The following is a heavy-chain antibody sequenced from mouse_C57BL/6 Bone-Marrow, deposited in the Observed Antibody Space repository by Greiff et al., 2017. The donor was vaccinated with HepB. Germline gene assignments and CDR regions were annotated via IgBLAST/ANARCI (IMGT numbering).Heavy chain of an antibody. CDR2: ILPGSGST. V-gene: IGHV1-9*01. D-gene: IGHD1-1*01. Sequence: QVQLQQSGAELMKPGASVKLSCKATGYTFTGYWIEWVKQRPGHGLEWIGEILPGSGSTNYNEKFKGKATFTADTSSNPAYMQLSSLTTEDSAIYYCAREGVTTVVEAWFAYWGKWTLGTVSA. J-gene: IGHJ3*01. CDR1: GYTFTGYW. CDR3: AREGVTTVVEAWFAY.